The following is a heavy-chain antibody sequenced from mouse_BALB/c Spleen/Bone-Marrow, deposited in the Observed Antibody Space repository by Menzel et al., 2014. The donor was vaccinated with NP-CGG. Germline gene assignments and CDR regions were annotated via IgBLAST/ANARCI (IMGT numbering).Heavy chain of an antibody. V-gene: IGHV14-3*02. CDR3: ARNYGYGKSFAY. J-gene: IGHJ3*01. CDR2: IDPANGNT. D-gene: IGHD2-2*01. Sequence: DQLQQSGAELVKPGASVKLSCTASGFNIKDTYMHWVKQRPEQGLEWIGRIDPANGNTKYDPKFQGKATITADTSSNTAYLQLSSLTSEDTAVYYCARNYGYGKSFAYWGQGTLVTVSA. CDR1: GFNIKDTY.